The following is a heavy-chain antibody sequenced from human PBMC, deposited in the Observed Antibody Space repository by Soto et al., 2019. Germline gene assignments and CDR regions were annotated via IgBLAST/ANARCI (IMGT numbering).Heavy chain of an antibody. Sequence: GGSLRLSCAASGFTFDDYAMHWVRQAPGKGLEWVSGISWNSGSIGYADSVKGRFTISRDNAKNSLYLQMNSLRAGDTALYYCAPRDSSGYFNYWGQGTLVTVSS. J-gene: IGHJ4*02. V-gene: IGHV3-9*01. CDR3: APRDSSGYFNY. CDR2: ISWNSGSI. D-gene: IGHD3-22*01. CDR1: GFTFDDYA.